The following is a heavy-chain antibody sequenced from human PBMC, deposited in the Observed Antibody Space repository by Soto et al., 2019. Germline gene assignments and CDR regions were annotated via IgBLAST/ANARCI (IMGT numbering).Heavy chain of an antibody. Sequence: QVQLQESGPGLVKPSQTLSLTCTVSGGSITSSGYYWSWIRQHPGEGLEWIGFTSNSGSTSYNPSPKSRFTISVDTSANQSSLHLKSVTAADTAVYYCARGGGSTRVDYWGQGTLVTVSP. CDR2: TSNSGST. CDR3: ARGGGSTRVDY. CDR1: GGSITSSGYY. V-gene: IGHV4-31*03. D-gene: IGHD2-2*01. J-gene: IGHJ4*02.